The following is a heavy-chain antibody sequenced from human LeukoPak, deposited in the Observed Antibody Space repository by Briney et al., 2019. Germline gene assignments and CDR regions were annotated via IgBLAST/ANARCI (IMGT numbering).Heavy chain of an antibody. Sequence: ASVKVSCKASGYTFTSYGISWVRQAPGQGLEWTGWTSAYNGNTNYAQKLQGRVTMTTDTSTSTAYMELRSLRSDDTAVYYCARVPPGGIPSGYWGQGTLVTVSS. CDR1: GYTFTSYG. CDR2: TSAYNGNT. CDR3: ARVPPGGIPSGY. V-gene: IGHV1-18*01. J-gene: IGHJ4*02. D-gene: IGHD2-2*01.